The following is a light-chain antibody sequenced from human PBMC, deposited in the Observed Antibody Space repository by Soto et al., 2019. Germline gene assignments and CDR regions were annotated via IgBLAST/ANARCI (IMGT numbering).Light chain of an antibody. CDR2: DVS. J-gene: IGLJ1*01. CDR3: GSYVGRKISFV. Sequence: LTQPASVSGSPGQSITISCTGTSSDVGGYNFVSWYQQHPGKAPKLMIYDVSNQPSGVSNRFSGSKSGNTASLTISGLEGEDGAVYYCGSYVGRKISFVFETGTKVTAL. V-gene: IGLV2-14*01. CDR1: SSDVGGYNF.